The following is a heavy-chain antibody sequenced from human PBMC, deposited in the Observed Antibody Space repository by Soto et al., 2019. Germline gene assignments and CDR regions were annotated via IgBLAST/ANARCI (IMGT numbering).Heavy chain of an antibody. CDR3: ARQGCSSTSCYPNWFDP. Sequence: PGESLKISCKGSGYSFTSYWISWVRQMPGKGLEWMGRIDPSDSYTNYSPSFQGHVTISADKSISTAYLQWSSLKASDTAMYYCARQGCSSTSCYPNWFDPWGQGTLVTVSS. J-gene: IGHJ5*02. D-gene: IGHD2-2*01. V-gene: IGHV5-10-1*01. CDR1: GYSFTSYW. CDR2: IDPSDSYT.